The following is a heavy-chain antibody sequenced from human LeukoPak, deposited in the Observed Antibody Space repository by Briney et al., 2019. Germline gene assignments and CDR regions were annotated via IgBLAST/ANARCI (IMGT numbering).Heavy chain of an antibody. D-gene: IGHD3-10*01. CDR3: ARASIDYGSGSYYLWYWFDP. V-gene: IGHV1-46*01. CDR2: INPSGGST. CDR1: GYTFTGYY. Sequence: GASVKVSCKASGYTFTGYYMHWVRQAPGQGLEWMGIINPSGGSTSYAQKFQGRVTMTRDTSTSTVYMELSSLRSEDTAVYYCARASIDYGSGSYYLWYWFDPWGQGTLVTVSS. J-gene: IGHJ5*02.